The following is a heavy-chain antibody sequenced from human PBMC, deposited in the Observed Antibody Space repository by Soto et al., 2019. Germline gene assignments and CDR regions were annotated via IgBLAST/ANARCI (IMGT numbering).Heavy chain of an antibody. J-gene: IGHJ4*02. D-gene: IGHD2-15*01. CDR3: ASSGDVVAAPIDY. Sequence: QVQLQESGPGLVKPSQTLSLTCTVSGGSISSGDYYWSWIRQPPGKGLEWIGYIYYSGRTYYNPSLKSRVIISLATSKNQFSLKLSSVTAADTAVYFCASSGDVVAAPIDYWGQGTLVTVSS. CDR1: GGSISSGDYY. V-gene: IGHV4-30-4*01. CDR2: IYYSGRT.